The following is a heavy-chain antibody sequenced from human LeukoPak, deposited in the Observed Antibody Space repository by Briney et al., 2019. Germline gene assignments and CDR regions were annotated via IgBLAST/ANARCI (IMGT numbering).Heavy chain of an antibody. J-gene: IGHJ3*02. CDR2: IYYSGST. CDR3: ARDLGVMVRAFNI. D-gene: IGHD5-18*01. CDR1: GGSISSYY. Sequence: ASETLSLTCTVYGGSISSYYWSWIRQPPGKRLEWIGYIYYSGSTNYNPSLKSRVTISVDTSKNQISLKLSSVTAADTAVYYCARDLGVMVRAFNIWGQGTMVTVSS. V-gene: IGHV4-59*01.